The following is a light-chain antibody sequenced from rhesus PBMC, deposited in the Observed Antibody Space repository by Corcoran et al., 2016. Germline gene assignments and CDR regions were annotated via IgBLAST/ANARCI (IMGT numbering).Light chain of an antibody. CDR2: AAS. CDR3: RQDYSTPYR. CDR1: QGLNKE. V-gene: IGKV1-94*01. J-gene: IGKJ2*01. Sequence: DIQMTQSPSSLSASVGDRVTVTCRASQGLNKELSWYQKKPGKAPTLLIYAASRLQKGVSSRFSCTGSATEYTLTISGLQPEDVATYYCRQDYSTPYRFGQGTKVEIK.